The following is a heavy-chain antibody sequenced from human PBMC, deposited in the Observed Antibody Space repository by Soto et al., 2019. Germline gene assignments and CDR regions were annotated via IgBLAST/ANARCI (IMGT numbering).Heavy chain of an antibody. Sequence: ASVKVSCKASGYTFTSYGISWVRQAPRQGLEWMGWISAYSGNTNYARDLQGRVTMTTDTSTSTAYMDLRSLRSDDTAVYYCARDRGYQLLYPDAFDIWGQATMVTVSS. CDR3: ARDRGYQLLYPDAFDI. V-gene: IGHV1-18*01. CDR1: GYTFTSYG. D-gene: IGHD2-2*02. CDR2: ISAYSGNT. J-gene: IGHJ3*02.